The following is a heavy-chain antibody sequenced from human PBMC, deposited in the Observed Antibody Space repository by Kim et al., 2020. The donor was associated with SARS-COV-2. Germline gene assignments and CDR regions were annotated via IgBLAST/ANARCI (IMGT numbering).Heavy chain of an antibody. Sequence: SVKGRLTISRDTSKNTLYLQMNSVRAEDTAVYYCARVAVGDYYGSAPVDYWGQGTLVTVSS. J-gene: IGHJ4*02. D-gene: IGHD3-10*01. CDR3: ARVAVGDYYGSAPVDY. V-gene: IGHV3-53*01.